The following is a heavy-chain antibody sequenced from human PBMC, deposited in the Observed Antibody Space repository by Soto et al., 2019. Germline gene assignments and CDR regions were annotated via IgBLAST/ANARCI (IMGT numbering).Heavy chain of an antibody. V-gene: IGHV4-4*02. Sequence: QVQLQESGPGLLKPSGTLSLTCAVSGGSISSSNWWNWVRQPPGKGLEWIGEIYHSGSTNYNPSLKSRVTISVDKSKNQFSLKLSSVTAADTAVYYCARDKARYYYGSGSSTLFHYWGQGTLVTVSS. D-gene: IGHD3-10*01. CDR1: GGSISSSNW. CDR3: ARDKARYYYGSGSSTLFHY. CDR2: IYHSGST. J-gene: IGHJ4*02.